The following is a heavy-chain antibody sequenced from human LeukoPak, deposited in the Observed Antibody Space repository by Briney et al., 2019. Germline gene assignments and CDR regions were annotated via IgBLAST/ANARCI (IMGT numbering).Heavy chain of an antibody. D-gene: IGHD6-19*01. CDR1: GYTFTGYY. V-gene: IGHV1-2*02. CDR3: ARGRYSSGWYPHYYYYYMDV. Sequence: ASVKVSCKASGYTFTGYYMHWVRQAPGQGLEWMGWINPNSGGTNYAQKFQGRVTMTRDTSISTAYMELSRLRSDDTAVYYCARGRYSSGWYPHYYYYYMDVWGKGTTVTVSS. CDR2: INPNSGGT. J-gene: IGHJ6*03.